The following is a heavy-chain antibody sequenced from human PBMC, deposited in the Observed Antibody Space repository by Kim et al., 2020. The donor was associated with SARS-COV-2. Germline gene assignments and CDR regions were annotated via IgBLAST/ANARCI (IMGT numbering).Heavy chain of an antibody. CDR2: IYYSRKT. D-gene: IGHD3-22*01. J-gene: IGHJ4*02. Sequence: SETLSLTCTVSGASIRNTTSCWGWVRQPPGKELVWIMTIYYSRKTYYSPSRRIRVTIPVDTSRNQFSLTLGSVTATDTAIYYGAKGSGYDCDYWGQGTLVTVSS. V-gene: IGHV4-39*01. CDR3: AKGSGYDCDY. CDR1: GASIRNTTSC.